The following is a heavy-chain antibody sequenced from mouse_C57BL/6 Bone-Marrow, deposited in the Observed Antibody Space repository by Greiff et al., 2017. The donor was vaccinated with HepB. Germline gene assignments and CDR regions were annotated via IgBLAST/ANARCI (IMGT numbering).Heavy chain of an antibody. D-gene: IGHD2-4*01. CDR2: IDPETGGT. V-gene: IGHV1-15*01. J-gene: IGHJ1*03. CDR1: GYTFTDYE. Sequence: QVQLKQSGAELVRPGASVTLSCKASGYTFTDYEMHWVKQTPVHGLEWIGAIDPETGGTAYNQKFKGKAILTADKSSSTAYMEPRSLTSEVSAVYYCTRGGLRPYFDVGGTGTTVTVSS. CDR3: TRGGLRPYFDV.